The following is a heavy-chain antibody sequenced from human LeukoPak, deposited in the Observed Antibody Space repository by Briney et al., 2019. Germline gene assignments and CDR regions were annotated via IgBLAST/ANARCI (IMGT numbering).Heavy chain of an antibody. D-gene: IGHD6-19*01. CDR2: ISRSSSYI. CDR1: GFTFSSYS. Sequence: GGSLRLSCAASGFTFSSYSMNWVRQAPGKGLEWVSSISRSSSYIYYADSVKGRFTISRDNAKNSLYLQMNSLRAEDTAVYYCAKNIAVAGIDAFDIWGQGTMVTVSS. CDR3: AKNIAVAGIDAFDI. J-gene: IGHJ3*02. V-gene: IGHV3-21*01.